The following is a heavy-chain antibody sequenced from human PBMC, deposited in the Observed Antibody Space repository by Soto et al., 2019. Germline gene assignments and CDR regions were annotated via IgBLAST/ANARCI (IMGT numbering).Heavy chain of an antibody. V-gene: IGHV4-31*03. D-gene: IGHD4-4*01. CDR2: IYYSGST. CDR1: GGSISSGGYY. CDR3: ARVGGSYSNYGLAAFDS. Sequence: SETLSLTCTVSGGSISSGGYYWSWIRQHPGKGLEWIGYIYYSGSTYYNPSLKSRVTISVDTSKNQFSLKLSSVTAADTAVYYCARVGGSYSNYGLAAFDSWGQGTMVTVSS. J-gene: IGHJ3*02.